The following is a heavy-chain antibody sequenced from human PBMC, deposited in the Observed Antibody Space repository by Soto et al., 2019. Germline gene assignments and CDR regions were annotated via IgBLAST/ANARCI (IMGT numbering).Heavy chain of an antibody. V-gene: IGHV4-39*01. CDR3: AKYPLRAETGDYYGMDV. Sequence: SETLSLTCSVSGGFISSSSYYWAWIRQSPGKGLEWIGSIYYSGSTYYNPSLKSRVTISVDTSKNQFSLKLSSVTAADAAVYYCAKYPLRAETGDYYGMDVWGQGTTVTVSS. J-gene: IGHJ6*02. D-gene: IGHD1-26*01. CDR2: IYYSGST. CDR1: GGFISSSSYY.